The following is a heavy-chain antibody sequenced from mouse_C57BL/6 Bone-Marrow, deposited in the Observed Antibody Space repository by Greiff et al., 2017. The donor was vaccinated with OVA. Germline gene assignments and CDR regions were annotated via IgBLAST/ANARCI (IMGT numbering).Heavy chain of an antibody. D-gene: IGHD3-2*02. Sequence: EVQVVESGGGLVQPGGSLKLSCAASGFTFSDYGMAWVRQAPRKGPEWVAFISNLAYSIYYADTVTCRFTISRENAKNTLYLEMSSLRSEDTAMYYCARQDRLRRDYAMDYWGQGTSVTVSS. CDR3: ARQDRLRRDYAMDY. CDR2: ISNLAYSI. V-gene: IGHV5-15*01. J-gene: IGHJ4*01. CDR1: GFTFSDYG.